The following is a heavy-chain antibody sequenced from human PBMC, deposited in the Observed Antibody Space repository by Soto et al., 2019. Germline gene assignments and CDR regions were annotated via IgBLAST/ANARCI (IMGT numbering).Heavy chain of an antibody. Sequence: SETLSLTCTVSGGSISSYYWSWIRQPPGKGLEWIGEIFHSGSTNYNPSLKTRVTISVDKSKNQFSLKLSSVTAADTAVYYCARVFSGSYSDYWGQGTLVTVSS. J-gene: IGHJ4*02. CDR1: GGSISSYY. D-gene: IGHD1-26*01. V-gene: IGHV4-59*12. CDR2: IFHSGST. CDR3: ARVFSGSYSDY.